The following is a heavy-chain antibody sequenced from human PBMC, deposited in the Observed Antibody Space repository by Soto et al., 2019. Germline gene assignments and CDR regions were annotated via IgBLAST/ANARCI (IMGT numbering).Heavy chain of an antibody. D-gene: IGHD3-10*01. CDR2: INPYSGKT. J-gene: IGHJ4*02. V-gene: IGHV1-18*04. Sequence: QVHLVQSGAEVKKPGASVKVSCKASGYTFNNFNIGWVRQAPGQGLEWMGYINPYSGKTNYAQRLQGRVTMATDTSTSTAYMEMRSLRFNDTAVYYCGRYVFGYFDYWGQGALVTGSS. CDR1: GYTFNNFN. CDR3: GRYVFGYFDY.